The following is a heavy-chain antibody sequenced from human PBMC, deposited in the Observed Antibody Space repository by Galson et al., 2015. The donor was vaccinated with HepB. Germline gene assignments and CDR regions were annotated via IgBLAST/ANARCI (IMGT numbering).Heavy chain of an antibody. CDR1: GYTFTSYY. Sequence: SVKVSCKASGYTFTSYYMHWVRQAPGQGLEWMGIINPSGGSTSYAQKFQGRVTMTRDTSTSTVYMELSSLRSEDTAVYYCARDLVKDYYDSSGYHMGDAFDIWGQGTMVTVSS. J-gene: IGHJ3*02. V-gene: IGHV1-46*03. CDR2: INPSGGST. D-gene: IGHD3-22*01. CDR3: ARDLVKDYYDSSGYHMGDAFDI.